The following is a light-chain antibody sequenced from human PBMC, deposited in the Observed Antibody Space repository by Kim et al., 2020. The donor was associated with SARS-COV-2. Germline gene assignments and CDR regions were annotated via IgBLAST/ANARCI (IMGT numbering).Light chain of an antibody. CDR1: NIGIKS. Sequence: PGKPARLTCGGKNIGIKSVHWYQQKPGQAPILVIYYDRDRPSGIPERFSGSNSGNTATLTISRVDAGDEADYYCQVWDSSSDHHFFGTGTKVTV. V-gene: IGLV3-21*04. CDR3: QVWDSSSDHHF. CDR2: YDR. J-gene: IGLJ1*01.